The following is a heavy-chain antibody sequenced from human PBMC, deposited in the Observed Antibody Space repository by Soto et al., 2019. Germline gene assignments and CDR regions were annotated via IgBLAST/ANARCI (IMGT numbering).Heavy chain of an antibody. CDR3: ARKRYGDSTFDY. Sequence: QVQVVESGGGLVKPGGSLRISCAASGFTFSDYYMTWIRQAPGKGPEWVSHISSSGGTMSYADSVRGRFTISRDNAKKSLYLQMNSLRAEDTAVYYCARKRYGDSTFDYWGQGTRVTVSS. J-gene: IGHJ4*02. CDR1: GFTFSDYY. D-gene: IGHD4-17*01. CDR2: ISSSGGTM. V-gene: IGHV3-11*01.